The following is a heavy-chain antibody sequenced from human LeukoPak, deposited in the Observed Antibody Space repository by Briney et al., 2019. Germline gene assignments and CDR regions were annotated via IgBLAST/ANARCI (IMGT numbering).Heavy chain of an antibody. Sequence: GGSLRLSCAASGFTFSSYAMHWVRQAPGKGLEWVAVISSDGSNKYYTDSVKGRFTISRDNAKNTLNLQMNSLRAEDTAVYYCARDLGQYYDTSDNWFDPWGQGTLVTVSS. CDR2: ISSDGSNK. V-gene: IGHV3-30*04. CDR1: GFTFSSYA. D-gene: IGHD3-22*01. CDR3: ARDLGQYYDTSDNWFDP. J-gene: IGHJ5*02.